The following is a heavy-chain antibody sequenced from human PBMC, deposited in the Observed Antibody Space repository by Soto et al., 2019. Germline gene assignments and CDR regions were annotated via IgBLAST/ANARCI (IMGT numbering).Heavy chain of an antibody. CDR3: ARGGAGAVAAQNDDY. CDR1: GYTFTSYY. D-gene: IGHD6-19*01. J-gene: IGHJ4*02. V-gene: IGHV1-46*01. Sequence: QVQLVQSGAEVKKPGASVKVSCKASGYTFTSYYMHWVRQAPGQGLEWMGIINPSGGSTSYAQKFQGRVTMTRDTYTSTVYMELSSLRSEDTAVYYCARGGAGAVAAQNDDYWGQGTLVTVSS. CDR2: INPSGGST.